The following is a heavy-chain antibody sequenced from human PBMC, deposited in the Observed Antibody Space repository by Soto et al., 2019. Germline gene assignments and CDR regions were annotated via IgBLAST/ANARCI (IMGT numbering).Heavy chain of an antibody. CDR2: INPSGGST. V-gene: IGHV1-46*01. CDR3: AGNRISVAGYYYYGMDV. D-gene: IGHD6-13*01. Sequence: ASVKVSCKASGYTFTSYYMHWVRQAPGQGLEWMGIINPSGGSTSYAQKFQGRATITRDTSTSTVYMELSSLRSEDTAVYYCAGNRISVAGYYYYGMDVCGQGTPVTVSS. CDR1: GYTFTSYY. J-gene: IGHJ6*02.